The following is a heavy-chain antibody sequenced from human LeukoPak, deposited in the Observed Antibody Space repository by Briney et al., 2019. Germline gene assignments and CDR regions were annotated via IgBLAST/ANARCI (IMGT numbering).Heavy chain of an antibody. CDR3: ARGDYGDYWNYYYMDV. D-gene: IGHD4-17*01. CDR2: ISWHSGSI. CDR1: GFTFDDYA. V-gene: IGHV3-9*01. J-gene: IGHJ6*03. Sequence: GRSLRLSCAASGFTFDDYAMHWVRQAPGKGLEWVSGISWHSGSIGYVDSVKGRFTISRDNAKNSLYLQMNSLRAEDTAVYYCARGDYGDYWNYYYMDVWGKGTTVTVSS.